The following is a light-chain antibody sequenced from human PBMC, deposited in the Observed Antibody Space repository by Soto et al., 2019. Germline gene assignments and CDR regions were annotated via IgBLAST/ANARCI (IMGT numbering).Light chain of an antibody. V-gene: IGKV2-30*02. CDR1: QSLVHSDGIAY. Sequence: DIVMTQSPLSLPVTLGQPSSISCFSNQSLVHSDGIAYFSWFQQRPGRSPRRLIYKVSNRDSGVPARFSGSGSGTDFALKISRVEAEDVGVYYCMQGTHWPITFGQGTRLEIK. CDR3: MQGTHWPIT. CDR2: KVS. J-gene: IGKJ5*01.